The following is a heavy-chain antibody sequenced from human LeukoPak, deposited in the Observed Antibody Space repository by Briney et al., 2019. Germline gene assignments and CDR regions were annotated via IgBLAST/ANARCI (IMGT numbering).Heavy chain of an antibody. V-gene: IGHV1-69*01. CDR3: ARDPLAYCGGDCYRLYAFDI. CDR2: IIPIFGTA. CDR1: GGTFSSYA. D-gene: IGHD2-21*01. J-gene: IGHJ3*02. Sequence: SVKVSCKASGGTFSSYAISWVRQAPGQGLEWMGGIIPIFGTANYAQKFQGRVTITADESTSTAYMELSSLRSEDTAVYYSARDPLAYCGGDCYRLYAFDIWGQGTMVTVSS.